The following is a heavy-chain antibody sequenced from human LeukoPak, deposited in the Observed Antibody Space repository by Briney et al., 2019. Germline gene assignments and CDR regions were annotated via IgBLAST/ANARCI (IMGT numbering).Heavy chain of an antibody. CDR2: ISGGSTHI. CDR1: GITFSNDA. CDR3: ARYHGSGSYREYYFDF. V-gene: IGHV3-21*01. D-gene: IGHD3-10*01. J-gene: IGHJ4*02. Sequence: GESLRLSCAASGITFSNDAMTWVRQAPGKGLEWVSSISGGSTHIYYADSVRGRFTISRDNAKNSLFLQMSSLRAEDTAVYYCARYHGSGSYREYYFDFWGQGTLVTVSS.